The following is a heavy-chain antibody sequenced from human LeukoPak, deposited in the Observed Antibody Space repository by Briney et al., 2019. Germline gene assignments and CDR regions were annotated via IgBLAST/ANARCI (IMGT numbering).Heavy chain of an antibody. J-gene: IGHJ5*02. Sequence: SETLSLTCTVSGGSISSYYWSWIRQPAGKGLEWIGRIYTSGSTNYNPSLKSRVTISVDKSKNQFSLKLSSVTAADTAVYYCARDRSITIFGVAENWSDPWGQGTLVTVSS. CDR1: GGSISSYY. CDR3: ARDRSITIFGVAENWSDP. CDR2: IYTSGST. V-gene: IGHV4-4*07. D-gene: IGHD3-3*01.